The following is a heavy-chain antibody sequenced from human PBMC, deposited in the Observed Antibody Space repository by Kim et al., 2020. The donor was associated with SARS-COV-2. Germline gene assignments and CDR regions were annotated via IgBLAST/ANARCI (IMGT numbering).Heavy chain of an antibody. D-gene: IGHD3-16*01. CDR2: ISTYNGNT. V-gene: IGHV1-18*01. CDR3: ARRGIYYEMDV. J-gene: IGHJ6*02. Sequence: ASVKVSCKTSGYTFTSYAISWVRQAPGQGLEWMGWISTYNGNTKYAQKFQGRVSTTTDTSTSTAYMEVRSLRYDDTAVYYCARRGIYYEMDVWGQGTTVTVSS. CDR1: GYTFTSYA.